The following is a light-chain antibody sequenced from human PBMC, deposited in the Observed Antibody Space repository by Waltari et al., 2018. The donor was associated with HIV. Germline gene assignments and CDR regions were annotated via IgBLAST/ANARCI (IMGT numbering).Light chain of an antibody. J-gene: IGKJ2*01. V-gene: IGKV1-5*03. Sequence: ISMTQSPSTLSASVGDRVTITCRASQTIGMWLAWYQQKPGKPPKLLIFKTSTLEDGVPSSFIGSRQFDTEFTLTISSLQPDDFATYYCQHYVSPSYTFGQGTKVEIK. CDR3: QHYVSPSYT. CDR1: QTIGMW. CDR2: KTS.